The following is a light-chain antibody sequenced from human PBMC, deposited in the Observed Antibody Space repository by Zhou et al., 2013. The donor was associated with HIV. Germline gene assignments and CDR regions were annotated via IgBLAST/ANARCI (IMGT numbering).Light chain of an antibody. CDR1: QDISNY. CDR3: QQSYTTPWT. V-gene: IGKV1-39*01. J-gene: IGKJ1*01. CDR2: DAS. Sequence: DIQMTQSPSSLSASVGDRVTITCQASQDISNYLNWYQQKPGKAPDLLIYDASNLETGVPARFSGSGSGTHFTLTISSLQPDDFAIYYCQQSYTTPWTFGQGTKVEI.